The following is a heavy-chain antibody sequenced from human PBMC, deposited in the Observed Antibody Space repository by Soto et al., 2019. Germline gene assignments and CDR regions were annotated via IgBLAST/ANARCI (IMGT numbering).Heavy chain of an antibody. J-gene: IGHJ5*01. CDR3: AREIMTSWFDS. D-gene: IGHD4-17*01. CDR2: ILPIFGAA. Sequence: QVQLVQSGAEVKKPGSAIKVSCKTFGGTFGTNAISWVRQAPGQGPEWMGGILPIFGAASYAQTFKGRLSITADKSTNSAYLELSELRSEDTATYYCAREIMTSWFDSWAKGTLVTISS. CDR1: GGTFGTNA. V-gene: IGHV1-69*06.